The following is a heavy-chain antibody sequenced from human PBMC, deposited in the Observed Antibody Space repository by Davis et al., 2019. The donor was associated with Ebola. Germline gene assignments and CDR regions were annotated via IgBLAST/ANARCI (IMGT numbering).Heavy chain of an antibody. J-gene: IGHJ4*02. V-gene: IGHV3-7*03. CDR3: AREEGLVLEWLFAEY. D-gene: IGHD3-3*01. CDR1: GFTFRSYW. CDR2: IKQDGSEK. Sequence: SLKISCAAPGFTFRSYWMRWVRQAPVPGLEWVANIKQDGSEKYYVDSVKGRFTISRDNAKNSLYLQMNSLRAEDTAVYYCAREEGLVLEWLFAEYWGQGTLVTVSS.